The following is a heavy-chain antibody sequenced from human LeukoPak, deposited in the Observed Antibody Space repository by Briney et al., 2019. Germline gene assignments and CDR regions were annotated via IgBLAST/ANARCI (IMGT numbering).Heavy chain of an antibody. CDR3: ARGSSSSGWYGSETGGY. CDR1: GGSFSGYY. V-gene: IGHV4-34*01. J-gene: IGHJ4*02. Sequence: SETLSLTCAVYGGSFSGYYWSWIRQPPGKGREGIGEINHSGSTNYNPSLKSRVTISVDTSKNQFSLKLSSVTAADTAVYYCARGSSSSGWYGSETGGYWGQGTLVTVSS. D-gene: IGHD6-19*01. CDR2: INHSGST.